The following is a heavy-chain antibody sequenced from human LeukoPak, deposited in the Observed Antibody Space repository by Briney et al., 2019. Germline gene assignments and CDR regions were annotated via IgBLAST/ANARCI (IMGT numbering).Heavy chain of an antibody. Sequence: PSETLSLTCTVSGGSISSYYWSWIRQPPGKGLEWIGYIYYTGRTNYNPSLKSRVTISVDTSKNQFSLKLNSVTAADTAVYYCARADFWSAVDYWGQGTLVTVSP. CDR3: ARADFWSAVDY. D-gene: IGHD3-3*01. J-gene: IGHJ4*02. CDR2: IYYTGRT. V-gene: IGHV4-59*01. CDR1: GGSISSYY.